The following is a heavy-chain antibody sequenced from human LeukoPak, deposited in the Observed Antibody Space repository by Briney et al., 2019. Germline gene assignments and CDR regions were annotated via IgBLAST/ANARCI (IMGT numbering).Heavy chain of an antibody. CDR3: AREGWELRFDY. Sequence: ASVKVSCKASGYTFTGYYIHWVRQAPGQGLEWMGWINPNSGGTNYIQKFQGRVTMTRDTSISTAYMELSRLRSDDTAVYYCAREGWELRFDYRGQGTLVTVSS. CDR2: INPNSGGT. V-gene: IGHV1-2*02. J-gene: IGHJ4*02. D-gene: IGHD2-15*01. CDR1: GYTFTGYY.